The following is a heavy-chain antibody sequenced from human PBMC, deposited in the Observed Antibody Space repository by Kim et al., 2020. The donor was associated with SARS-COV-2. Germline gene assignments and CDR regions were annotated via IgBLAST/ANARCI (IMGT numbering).Heavy chain of an antibody. CDR2: VSHDGNNK. Sequence: GGSLRLSCGGAGFIFSSHGIHWVHQAPGKGLDWVAVVSHDGNNKYYAGSVKGRFTISRDNSKSTVYLQMNSLRVEDTALYYCVKVVDYGDYARGAFDYWGQGILVTVSS. CDR3: VKVVDYGDYARGAFDY. V-gene: IGHV3-30*18. D-gene: IGHD4-17*01. CDR1: GFIFSSHG. J-gene: IGHJ4*02.